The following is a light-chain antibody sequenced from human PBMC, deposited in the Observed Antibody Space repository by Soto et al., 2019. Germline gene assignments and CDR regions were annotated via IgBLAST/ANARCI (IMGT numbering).Light chain of an antibody. V-gene: IGKV3-20*01. CDR1: QSVTSNS. CDR2: AAS. J-gene: IGKJ1*01. CDR3: QQYGSAPRT. Sequence: EIVLTQSPGTLSLSPGERATFSCRASQSVTSNSFAWYQQKPGQAPRLLIYAASSRATGIPDRFSGSGSGTDFTLTINRLEPEDLAVYYCQQYGSAPRTFGQGTKVDIK.